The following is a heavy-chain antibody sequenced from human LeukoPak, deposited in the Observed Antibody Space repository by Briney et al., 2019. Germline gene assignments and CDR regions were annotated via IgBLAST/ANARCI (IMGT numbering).Heavy chain of an antibody. J-gene: IGHJ4*02. CDR1: GFTFSSYG. V-gene: IGHV3-30*18. CDR2: ISYDGSNK. CDR3: AKGWYCSSTSCYENFPDY. Sequence: GRSLRLSCAASGFTFSSYGMHWVGQAPGKGLEWVAVISYDGSNKYYADSVKGRFTISRDNSKNTLYLQMNSLRAEDTAVYYCAKGWYCSSTSCYENFPDYWGQGTLVTVSS. D-gene: IGHD2-2*01.